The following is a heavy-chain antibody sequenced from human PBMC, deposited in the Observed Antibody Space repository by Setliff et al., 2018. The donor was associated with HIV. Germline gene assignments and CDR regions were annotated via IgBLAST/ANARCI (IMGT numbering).Heavy chain of an antibody. CDR2: LASYNDDA. V-gene: IGHV1-18*01. J-gene: IGHJ6*03. D-gene: IGHD2-8*01. CDR1: GYTFTNYG. CDR3: VRLTADRTNYYYYMDV. Sequence: ASVKVSCKASGYTFTNYGITWVRQAPGHGLEWMGWLASYNDDANYAQNLQGRVTMTTDISTNTAYMEVRSLSFDDTAVYYCVRLTADRTNYYYYMDVWGKGTTVTVSS.